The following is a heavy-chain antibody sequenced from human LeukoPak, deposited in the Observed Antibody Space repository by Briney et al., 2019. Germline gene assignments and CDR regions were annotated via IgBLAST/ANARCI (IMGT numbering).Heavy chain of an antibody. Sequence: PGGSLRLSCEASGFSLSISGMNWVRQAPGKGLEWVSYISSSSDLMSYVASVKGRFTVSRDNAKNSLFLQMNSLRDADTDVYYCARVLRGLYNLGDWGQGTLVTVSS. V-gene: IGHV3-48*02. CDR2: ISSSSDLM. CDR1: GFSLSISG. CDR3: ARVLRGLYNLGD. J-gene: IGHJ4*02. D-gene: IGHD3-10*01.